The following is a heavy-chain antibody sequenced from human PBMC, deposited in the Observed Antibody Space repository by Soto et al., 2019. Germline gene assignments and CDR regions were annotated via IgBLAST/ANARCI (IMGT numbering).Heavy chain of an antibody. CDR2: ISYDGSNK. CDR3: ASRTTYCSSTSCYGGDWYFDL. CDR1: GITFSSYG. V-gene: IGHV3-30*03. D-gene: IGHD2-2*01. J-gene: IGHJ2*01. Sequence: ESGGGVVQPGRSLRLSCAASGITFSSYGMHWVRQAPGKGLEWVAVISYDGSNKYYADSVKGRFTISRDNSKNTLYLQMNSLKAEDTAVYYCASRTTYCSSTSCYGGDWYFDLWGRGTLVTVSS.